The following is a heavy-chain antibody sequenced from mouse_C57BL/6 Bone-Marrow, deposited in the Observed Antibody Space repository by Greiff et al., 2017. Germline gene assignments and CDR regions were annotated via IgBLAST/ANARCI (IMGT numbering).Heavy chain of an antibody. D-gene: IGHD1-1*01. CDR3: ARLEFDGSSGDWYFDV. CDR1: GYTFTSYD. V-gene: IGHV1-85*01. Sequence: VQVVESGPELVKPGASVKLSCKASGYTFTSYDINWVKQRPGQGLEWIGWIYPRDGSTKYNEKFKGKATLTVDTSSSTAYMEPHSLTSEDSAVYFCARLEFDGSSGDWYFDVWGTGTTVTVSS. CDR2: IYPRDGST. J-gene: IGHJ1*03.